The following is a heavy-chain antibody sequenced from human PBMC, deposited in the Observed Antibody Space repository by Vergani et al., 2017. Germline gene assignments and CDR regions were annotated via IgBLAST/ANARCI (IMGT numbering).Heavy chain of an antibody. CDR1: GYTFTSYA. CDR2: INAGNGNT. D-gene: IGHD3-16*02. Sequence: QVQLVQSGAEVKKPGASVKVSCKASGYTFTSYAMHWVRQAPGQRLEWMGCINAGNGNTKYSQKFQGRVTITRDTSASTAYMELSSLRSEDTAVYYCAREGFYDYVWGSYRLRGGYYFDYWGQGTLVTVSS. CDR3: AREGFYDYVWGSYRLRGGYYFDY. V-gene: IGHV1-3*01. J-gene: IGHJ4*02.